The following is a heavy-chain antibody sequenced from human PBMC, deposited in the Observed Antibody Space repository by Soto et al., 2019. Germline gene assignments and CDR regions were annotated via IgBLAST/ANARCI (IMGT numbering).Heavy chain of an antibody. D-gene: IGHD2-15*01. V-gene: IGHV1-8*01. J-gene: IGHJ6*03. Sequence: ASVKVSCKASGYTFTSYDINWVRQATGQGLEWMGWMNPNSGNTGYAQKFQGRVTMTRNTSISTAYMELSSLRSEDTAVYYCARERTKYCSGGSCYLGLGYYYYYMDVWGKGTTVTVSS. CDR1: GYTFTSYD. CDR3: ARERTKYCSGGSCYLGLGYYYYYMDV. CDR2: MNPNSGNT.